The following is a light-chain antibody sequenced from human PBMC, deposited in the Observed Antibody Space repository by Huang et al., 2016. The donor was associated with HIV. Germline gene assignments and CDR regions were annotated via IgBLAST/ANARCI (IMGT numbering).Light chain of an antibody. CDR1: QNVSSSY. V-gene: IGKV3-20*01. CDR3: QQYGTSPLT. J-gene: IGKJ4*01. CDR2: GAA. Sequence: EIVLTQSPDTLSLSPGERATLSCRASQNVSSSYIAWYHQKPGQSPRRLIYGAASRATGIPDRFSGGGSGTDFTLTINRLEPDDFAVYYCQQYGTSPLTFGGGAKVEIK.